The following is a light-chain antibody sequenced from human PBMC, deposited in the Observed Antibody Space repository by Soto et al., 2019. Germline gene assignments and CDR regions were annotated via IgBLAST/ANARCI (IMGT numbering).Light chain of an antibody. CDR3: SSYTSSSTVV. J-gene: IGLJ2*01. CDR1: SSDVGGYNH. Sequence: QSALTQPAAVSGSPGQSITISCTGTSSDVGGYNHVSWYQQHPGKAPRLTIYDVSNRPSGVSNRFSGSKSGNTASLTISGLQAEDEADYYCSSYTSSSTVVFGGGTQLTVL. CDR2: DVS. V-gene: IGLV2-14*01.